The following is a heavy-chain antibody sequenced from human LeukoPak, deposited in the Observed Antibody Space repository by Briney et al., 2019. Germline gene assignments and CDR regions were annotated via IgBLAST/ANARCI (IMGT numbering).Heavy chain of an antibody. CDR1: GGSISSGSYY. CDR3: AKGTTFGELDV. D-gene: IGHD3-10*01. J-gene: IGHJ6*04. V-gene: IGHV4-61*02. Sequence: PSQTLSLTCTVSGGSISSGSYYWSWIRQPAGKGLEWIGRIYTSGSTYYSPSLKSRVTISLDTSRNQFSLRLRSVTAADTALYYCAKGTTFGELDVWGKGTTVTISS. CDR2: IYTSGST.